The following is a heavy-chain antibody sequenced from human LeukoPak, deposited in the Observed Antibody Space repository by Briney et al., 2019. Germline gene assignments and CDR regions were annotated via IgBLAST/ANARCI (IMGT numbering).Heavy chain of an antibody. CDR3: VRVRQQVANYYYYYMDV. CDR2: FSVYTEKT. V-gene: IGHV1-18*04. Sequence: HGESLKISCKGSGYSFTSCWIGWVRQAPGQGLEWMGWFSVYTEKTQYAQNFQGRVTMTTDPSTSTAYVELRSLTADDTAVYYCVRVRQQVANYYYYYMDVWGAGTTVIISS. D-gene: IGHD6-13*01. J-gene: IGHJ6*03. CDR1: GYSFTSCW.